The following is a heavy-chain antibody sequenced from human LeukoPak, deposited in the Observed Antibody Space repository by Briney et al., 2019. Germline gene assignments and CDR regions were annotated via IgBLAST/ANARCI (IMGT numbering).Heavy chain of an antibody. D-gene: IGHD2-15*01. Sequence: QSGGSLRLYCAASGFTFSTYWMTWVRQAPGRGLDWVANVNQYGSKTDYVDSVKGRFIISRDNAQKSLYLQMNSLRAEDTAVYYCARVLVQCRGGNCYPNYFDYWGQGTLVTVSS. J-gene: IGHJ4*02. CDR3: ARVLVQCRGGNCYPNYFDY. V-gene: IGHV3-7*01. CDR1: GFTFSTYW. CDR2: VNQYGSKT.